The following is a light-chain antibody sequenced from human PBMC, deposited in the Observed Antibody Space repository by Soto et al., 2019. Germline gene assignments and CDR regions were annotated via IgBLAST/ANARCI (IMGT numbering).Light chain of an antibody. J-gene: IGKJ5*01. CDR2: SAS. CDR3: QQYNNWPPIT. Sequence: EIVMTQSPATLSVSPGERATLSCRASQSVSKNLAWYQQKPGQAPRLLIHSASTRATGIPARFSGSGSETEFTLTISSLQSXDFAVYYCQQYNNWPPITFGQGTRLEIK. V-gene: IGKV3-15*01. CDR1: QSVSKN.